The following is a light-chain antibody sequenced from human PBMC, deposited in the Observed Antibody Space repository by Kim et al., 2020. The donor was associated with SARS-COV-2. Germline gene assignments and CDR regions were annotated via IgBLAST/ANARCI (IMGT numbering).Light chain of an antibody. V-gene: IGLV2-14*01. J-gene: IGLJ1*01. CDR1: SSDIGGYNY. CDR3: SSYTTPSSFI. Sequence: QSALTQPASVSGSPGQSITISCTGTSSDIGGYNYVSWYQKHPDKAPQLVIYDVTKRPSGVSNRFSGSKSGNTASLTISGLQAEDEADYYCSSYTTPSSFIFGRGTKVTVL. CDR2: DVT.